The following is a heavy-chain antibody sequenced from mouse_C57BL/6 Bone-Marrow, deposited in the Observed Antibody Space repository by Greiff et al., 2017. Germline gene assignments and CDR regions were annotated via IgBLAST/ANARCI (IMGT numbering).Heavy chain of an antibody. V-gene: IGHV6-3*01. CDR3: TGGIFRGAMDY. Sequence: EVKLMESGGGLVQPGGSMKLSCVASGFTFSNYWMNWVRQSPEKGLEWVAQIRLKSDNYATHYAESVKGRFTISRDDSKSSVYLQMNNLRAEDTGIYYCTGGIFRGAMDYWGQGTSVTVSS. CDR1: GFTFSNYW. CDR2: IRLKSDNYAT. J-gene: IGHJ4*01.